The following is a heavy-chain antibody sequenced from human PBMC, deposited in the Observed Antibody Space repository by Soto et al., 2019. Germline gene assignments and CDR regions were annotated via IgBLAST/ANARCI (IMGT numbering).Heavy chain of an antibody. CDR3: ARVRITMVRGVVYYYYGMDV. CDR2: INHSGST. J-gene: IGHJ6*02. V-gene: IGHV4-34*01. D-gene: IGHD3-10*01. Sequence: PAETLSLTCAVYVGSFSGYYRSWIRQPPGKGLEWIGEINHSGSTNYNPSLRSRVTISVDTSKNQFSLKLSSVTAADTAVYYCARVRITMVRGVVYYYYGMDVWGQGTTVTGSS. CDR1: VGSFSGYY.